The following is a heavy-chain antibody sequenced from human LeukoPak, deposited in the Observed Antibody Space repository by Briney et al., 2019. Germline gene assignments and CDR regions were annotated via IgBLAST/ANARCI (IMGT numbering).Heavy chain of an antibody. D-gene: IGHD5-18*01. V-gene: IGHV3-74*01. CDR2: IKSDGSST. CDR3: ARDSGYGLDY. CDR1: GFTFSSHW. Sequence: GGSLRLSCAASGFTFSSHWMHWVRQAPGKGLVWVSRIKSDGSSTNYADFVKGRFTISRDNAKNSLYLQMNSLRAEDTAVYYCARDSGYGLDYWGQGTLVTVSS. J-gene: IGHJ4*02.